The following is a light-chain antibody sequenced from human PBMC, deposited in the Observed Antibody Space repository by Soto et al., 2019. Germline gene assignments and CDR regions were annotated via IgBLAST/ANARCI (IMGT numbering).Light chain of an antibody. CDR3: QQYNNWPPIT. CDR2: GAS. V-gene: IGKV3-15*01. Sequence: EIVMPQSHATLSVSPGERATLSCRASQSVRSNLAWYQQKPGQAPRLLIYGASTRATGIPARFSGSGSGTEFTLTISSLQSEDLAVYYCQQYNNWPPITFGQGTRLENK. CDR1: QSVRSN. J-gene: IGKJ5*01.